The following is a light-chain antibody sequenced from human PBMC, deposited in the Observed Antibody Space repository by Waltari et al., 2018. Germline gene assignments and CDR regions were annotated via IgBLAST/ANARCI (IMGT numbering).Light chain of an antibody. CDR2: DVS. CDR1: NSNIGGYNY. J-gene: IGLJ3*02. CDR3: CSYAGRLWV. Sequence: QSALSQPRSVSGSPGQSVTISCTGTNSNIGGYNYVSWYQHHPGKVPKLTIYDVSKRSAGVPDRVSGSKSGNTASLTISGLQAEDEAHYYCCSYAGRLWVFGGGTNLTVL. V-gene: IGLV2-11*01.